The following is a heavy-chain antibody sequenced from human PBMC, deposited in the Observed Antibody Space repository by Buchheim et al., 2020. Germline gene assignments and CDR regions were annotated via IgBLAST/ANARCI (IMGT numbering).Heavy chain of an antibody. CDR1: GGSMSNGDYY. CDR3: ARASGYYGSGSYYRLNLNWIDP. D-gene: IGHD3-10*01. V-gene: IGHV4-30-4*01. Sequence: QVQLQESGPGLVKPSQTLSLTCSVSGGSMSNGDYYWSWIRQPPGKGLEWIGYIYYSGSTDYNPSLKSRVTISVDQSKNQFSLKLSSVTAADTAVYYCARASGYYGSGSYYRLNLNWIDPWGQGTL. CDR2: IYYSGST. J-gene: IGHJ5*02.